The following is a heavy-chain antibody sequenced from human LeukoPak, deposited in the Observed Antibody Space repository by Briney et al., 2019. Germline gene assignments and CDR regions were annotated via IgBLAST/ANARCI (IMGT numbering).Heavy chain of an antibody. D-gene: IGHD3-10*01. J-gene: IGHJ4*02. CDR1: GFTFSIYG. CDR3: ARDRHNYTSGSYYPPPDY. Sequence: PGGSLRLSCAASGFTFSIYGMNWVREAPGKGLEWVSSISFSSTIYYADSVKGRFTISRDNAKNSLYLQMNSLRAAATAVYYCARDRHNYTSGSYYPPPDYWGQGTLVTVSS. CDR2: ISFSSTI. V-gene: IGHV3-69-1*01.